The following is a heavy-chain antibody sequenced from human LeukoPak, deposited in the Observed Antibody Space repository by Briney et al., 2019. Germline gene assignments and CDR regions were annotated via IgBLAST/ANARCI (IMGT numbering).Heavy chain of an antibody. Sequence: GRSLRLSCAASGFTFSSYAMHWVRQAPGKGLEWVAVTSYDESHKYYADSVKGRFTISRDNYKNTLYLQMNSLRGEDTAVYYCARVDDYVWGFDYWGQGTLVTVSS. CDR1: GFTFSSYA. D-gene: IGHD3-16*01. CDR2: TSYDESHK. CDR3: ARVDDYVWGFDY. J-gene: IGHJ4*02. V-gene: IGHV3-30*03.